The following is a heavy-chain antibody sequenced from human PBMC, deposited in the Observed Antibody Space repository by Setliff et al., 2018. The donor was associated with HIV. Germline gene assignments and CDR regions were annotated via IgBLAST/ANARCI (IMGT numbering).Heavy chain of an antibody. V-gene: IGHV1-2*04. D-gene: IGHD3-3*01. CDR1: GYTFTSYY. J-gene: IGHJ6*02. CDR2: INPNSGGT. Sequence: GASVKVSCKASGYTFTSYYMHWVRQAPGQGLEWMGWINPNSGGTNYAQKFQGWVTMTRDTSISTAYMELSRLRSDDTAVYYCARGDAHYNFWSGYLGRTFDYGMDVWGQGTTVTVSS. CDR3: ARGDAHYNFWSGYLGRTFDYGMDV.